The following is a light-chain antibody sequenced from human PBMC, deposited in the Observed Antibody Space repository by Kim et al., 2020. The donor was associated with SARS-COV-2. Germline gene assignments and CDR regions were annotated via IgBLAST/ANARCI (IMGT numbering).Light chain of an antibody. V-gene: IGKV1D-12*01. Sequence: APLVHTVTIASRAGLNIDKCLAWYQPEPRQAPQHLILTASTLRRGIPSRFSGTASVTDFSLTVYGLQTEDFATYYYQHANKFPYTFGQGTKLEL. J-gene: IGKJ2*01. CDR2: TAS. CDR1: LNIDKC. CDR3: QHANKFPYT.